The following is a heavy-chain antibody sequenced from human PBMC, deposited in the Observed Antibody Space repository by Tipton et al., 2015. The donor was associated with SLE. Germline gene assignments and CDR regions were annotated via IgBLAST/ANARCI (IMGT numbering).Heavy chain of an antibody. CDR1: GISISSAGYS. Sequence: TLSLTCTVSGISISSAGYSWSWIRQSSGKGLEWIGYIYYSGNTYYNPSLGSRLTISVDTSKDQFSLRLTSVTAADTAVYFCARGFFHDYWSAEQGRKSFYFDNWGQGALVTVSS. CDR3: ARGFFHDYWSAEQGRKSFYFDN. CDR2: IYYSGNT. V-gene: IGHV4-31*03. J-gene: IGHJ4*02. D-gene: IGHD3-3*01.